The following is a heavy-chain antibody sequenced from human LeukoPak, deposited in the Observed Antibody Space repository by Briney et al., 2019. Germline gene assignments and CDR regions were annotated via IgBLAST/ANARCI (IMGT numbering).Heavy chain of an antibody. D-gene: IGHD1-26*01. CDR1: GFAVSTNY. Sequence: GGSLRLSCTASGFAVSTNYLSWVRQAPGKGLEWVSVIYSDGSTYYTDSVKGRFTISRDNSKNTLYLQMNSLRPEDTAVYYCARDQRSESYYPWGWFDPWGQGTLVTVSS. CDR3: ARDQRSESYYPWGWFDP. CDR2: IYSDGST. V-gene: IGHV3-66*02. J-gene: IGHJ5*02.